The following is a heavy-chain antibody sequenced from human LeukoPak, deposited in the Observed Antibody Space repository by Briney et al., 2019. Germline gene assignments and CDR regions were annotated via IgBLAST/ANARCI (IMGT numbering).Heavy chain of an antibody. CDR2: VNWNGGST. D-gene: IGHD3-10*01. CDR1: GFTFDDYG. V-gene: IGHV3-20*04. CDR3: ARDWAYGPGDWFDP. Sequence: GGSLRLSCAASGFTFDDYGMSWVRQAPGKGLEWISGVNWNGGSTGYADSVKGRFTISRDNAKNSLYLQMNSLRAEDTAVYYCARDWAYGPGDWFDPWGQGTLVTVSS. J-gene: IGHJ5*02.